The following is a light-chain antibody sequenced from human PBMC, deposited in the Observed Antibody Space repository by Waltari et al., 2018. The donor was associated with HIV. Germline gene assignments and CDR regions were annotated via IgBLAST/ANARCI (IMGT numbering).Light chain of an antibody. Sequence: QSALTQPASVSGSPGQSITISCTGTSSDIGAYNYVSWYHHHPGKVPKLLIYEVTNRPSGVSHRFSGSKSGNTASLTISGLQAEDEADFYCTSYTSISTLVFGTGTKVTVL. CDR1: SSDIGAYNY. V-gene: IGLV2-14*01. J-gene: IGLJ1*01. CDR2: EVT. CDR3: TSYTSISTLV.